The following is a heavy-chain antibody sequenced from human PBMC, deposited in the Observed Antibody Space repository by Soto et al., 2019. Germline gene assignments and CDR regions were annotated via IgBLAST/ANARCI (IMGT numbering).Heavy chain of an antibody. J-gene: IGHJ6*02. V-gene: IGHV1-18*01. CDR1: GYTFTSYG. CDR2: ISAYNGNT. CDR3: ARDSRLGELSLPSSAYYYSGMDA. D-gene: IGHD3-16*02. Sequence: ASVKVSCKASGYTFTSYGISWVRQAPGQGLEWMGWISAYNGNTNYAQKLQGRVTMTTDTSTSTAYMELRSLRSDDTAVYYCARDSRLGELSLPSSAYYYSGMDAWGQGNTVTISS.